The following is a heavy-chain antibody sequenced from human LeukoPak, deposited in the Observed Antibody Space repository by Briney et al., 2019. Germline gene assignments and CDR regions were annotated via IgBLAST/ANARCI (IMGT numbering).Heavy chain of an antibody. J-gene: IGHJ6*02. D-gene: IGHD2-2*02. CDR2: IWYDGSNK. CDR3: ARDPYCSGTGCYNLYYYGMDV. Sequence: GGSLRLSCAASGFTFSSYGMHWVRQAPGEGLEWVAVIWYDGSNKYYADPVKGRFTISRDNSKNTLYLQMNSLRAEDTAVYYCARDPYCSGTGCYNLYYYGMDVWGQGTTVTVSS. CDR1: GFTFSSYG. V-gene: IGHV3-33*01.